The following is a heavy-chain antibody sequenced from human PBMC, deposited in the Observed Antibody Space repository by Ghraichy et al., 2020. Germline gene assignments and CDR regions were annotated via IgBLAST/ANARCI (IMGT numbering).Heavy chain of an antibody. V-gene: IGHV3-33*08. Sequence: GGSLRLSCAASGFTFSSYGMHWVRQAPGKGLEWVAVIWYDGSNKHYADSVKGRFTISRDNSKNTLYLQMNSLRAEDTAVYYCARDSGDFWSGYYIGYNWFDPWGQGTLVTVSS. CDR1: GFTFSSYG. CDR3: ARDSGDFWSGYYIGYNWFDP. D-gene: IGHD3-3*01. J-gene: IGHJ5*02. CDR2: IWYDGSNK.